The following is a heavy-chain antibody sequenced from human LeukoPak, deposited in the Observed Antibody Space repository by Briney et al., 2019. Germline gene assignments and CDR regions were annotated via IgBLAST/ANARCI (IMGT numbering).Heavy chain of an antibody. CDR2: IYHSGST. D-gene: IGHD3-22*01. Sequence: PSETLSLTCTVSGGSISSGGYYWSWIRQPPGKGLEWIGYIYHSGSTYYNPSLKSRVTISVDRSKNQFSLKLSSVTAADTAVYYCARDALGSYYYDSSGYGDDAFDIWGQGTMVTVSS. CDR1: GGSISSGGYY. J-gene: IGHJ3*02. CDR3: ARDALGSYYYDSSGYGDDAFDI. V-gene: IGHV4-30-2*01.